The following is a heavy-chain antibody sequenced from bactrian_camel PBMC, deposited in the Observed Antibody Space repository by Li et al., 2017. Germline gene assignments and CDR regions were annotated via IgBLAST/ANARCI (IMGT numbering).Heavy chain of an antibody. V-gene: IGHV3S61*01. CDR2: IYVPGGTT. CDR1: GSRLRNHC. Sequence: HVQLVESGGGSVHPGGSLRLSCEASGSRLRNHCMGWFRGVGEKEREGVASIYVPGGTTYYADSVKGRFTISQDYAKSTFYLQMNSLQPEDAAVYYCAADRDVYALTSTTSCLTPFYHWGQGTQVTVS. J-gene: IGHJ4*01. D-gene: IGHD1*01. CDR3: AADRDVYALTSTTSCLTPFYH.